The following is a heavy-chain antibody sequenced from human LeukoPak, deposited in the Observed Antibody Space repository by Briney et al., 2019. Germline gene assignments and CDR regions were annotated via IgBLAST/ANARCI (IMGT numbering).Heavy chain of an antibody. Sequence: GGSLRLSCAASGFTFSSYAMSWVRQAPGQRLEWVSSITSGSSYIYYADSVKGRFTISRDNAKSSLYLQMDSLRAEDTAVYYCARDPYSGNYGAYYYYYMDVWGKGTTVTISS. CDR2: ITSGSSYI. J-gene: IGHJ6*03. D-gene: IGHD1-26*01. CDR1: GFTFSSYA. V-gene: IGHV3-21*01. CDR3: ARDPYSGNYGAYYYYYMDV.